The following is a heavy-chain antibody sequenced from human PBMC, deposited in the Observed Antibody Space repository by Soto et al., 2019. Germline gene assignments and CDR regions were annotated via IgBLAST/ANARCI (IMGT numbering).Heavy chain of an antibody. J-gene: IGHJ5*02. Sequence: QVQLVESGGGVVKPGGSLRLSCATSGFPFNDYYMTWIRQAPGKGLEWLSHISPKSTFRNYADSVKGRFTISRDNTESSLFLQMISLGVDDTAVYSCVMSGGGGLFEPWGQGVLVTVSS. D-gene: IGHD2-21*01. CDR3: VMSGGGGLFEP. CDR2: ISPKSTFR. CDR1: GFPFNDYY. V-gene: IGHV3-11*06.